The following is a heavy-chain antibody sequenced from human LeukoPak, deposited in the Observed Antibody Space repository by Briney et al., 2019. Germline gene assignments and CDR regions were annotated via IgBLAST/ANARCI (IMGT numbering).Heavy chain of an antibody. Sequence: GGSLRLSCAASGFSFSTYAMNWVRQAPGKRLEWVSSITGNGRDTYYAASVKGRITISRDNSRNTIYLQMNSLRVEDTAPYYCAKGTLGSCSGATCYDFDNWGQGSLVTVSS. V-gene: IGHV3-23*01. D-gene: IGHD2-8*02. CDR3: AKGTLGSCSGATCYDFDN. CDR2: ITGNGRDT. CDR1: GFSFSTYA. J-gene: IGHJ4*02.